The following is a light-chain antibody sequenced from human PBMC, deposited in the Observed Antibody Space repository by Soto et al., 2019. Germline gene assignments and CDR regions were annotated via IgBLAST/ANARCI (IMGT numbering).Light chain of an antibody. CDR1: QSVSNSF. Sequence: ESVLTQSPGTLSLSPGERATLSRRASQSVSNSFFAWYQQKPGQAPRLLIYGASNRATGIPDRFSGSGSGTDFTLTISGLEPEDFAVYYCQQYGTSLFTFGGGTRVEIK. CDR3: QQYGTSLFT. J-gene: IGKJ4*01. V-gene: IGKV3-20*01. CDR2: GAS.